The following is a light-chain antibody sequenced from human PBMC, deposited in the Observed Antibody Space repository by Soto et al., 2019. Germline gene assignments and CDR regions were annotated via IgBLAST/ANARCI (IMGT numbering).Light chain of an antibody. V-gene: IGKV3-11*01. J-gene: IGKJ5*01. CDR1: QSVSSY. CDR3: QQRSNLIT. CDR2: DAS. Sequence: EIVLTQAPATPSLSPGERATLSCRASQSVSSYLAWYQQKPGQAPRLLIYDASTRATGIPARFSGSGSGTDFTLTISSLEPEDFAVYYCQQRSNLITFGQGTRLEIK.